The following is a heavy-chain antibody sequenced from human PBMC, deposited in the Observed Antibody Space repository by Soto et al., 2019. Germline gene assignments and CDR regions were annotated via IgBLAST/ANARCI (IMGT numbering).Heavy chain of an antibody. D-gene: IGHD6-13*01. Sequence: QVQLVQSGAEVKKPGASVKVSCKASRYTFTSYDINWVRQATGQGLEWMGWMNPNSGNTGYAQKFQGRVTMTRNTSISTAYMELSSLRSEDTAVYYCARRGYSSSWYYYYYYGMDVWGQGTTVTVSS. CDR3: ARRGYSSSWYYYYYYGMDV. J-gene: IGHJ6*02. CDR1: RYTFTSYD. V-gene: IGHV1-8*01. CDR2: MNPNSGNT.